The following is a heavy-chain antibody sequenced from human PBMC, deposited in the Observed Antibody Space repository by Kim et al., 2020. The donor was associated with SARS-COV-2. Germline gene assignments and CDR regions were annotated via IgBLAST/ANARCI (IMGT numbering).Heavy chain of an antibody. CDR1: GGSISSGGYY. CDR3: ARDAIYSGYAFDY. J-gene: IGHJ4*02. CDR2: IYYSGST. D-gene: IGHD5-12*01. V-gene: IGHV4-31*03. Sequence: SETLSLTCTVSGGSISSGGYYWSWIRQHPGKGLEWIGYIYYSGSTYYNPSLKSRVTISVDTSKNQFSLKLSSVTAADTAVYYCARDAIYSGYAFDYWGQGTLVTVSS.